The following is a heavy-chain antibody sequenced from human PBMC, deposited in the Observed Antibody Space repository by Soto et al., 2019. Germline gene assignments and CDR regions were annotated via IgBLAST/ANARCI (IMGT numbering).Heavy chain of an antibody. Sequence: SETLSLTCTVSGGSISSSSYYWGWIRQPPGKGLEWIGSIYYSGSTYYNPSLKSRVTISVDTSKNQFSLKLSSVTAADTAVYYCARREYYYDSSGYSDGHAFDIWGQGTMVTVSS. D-gene: IGHD3-22*01. CDR1: GGSISSSSYY. J-gene: IGHJ3*02. CDR3: ARREYYYDSSGYSDGHAFDI. V-gene: IGHV4-39*01. CDR2: IYYSGST.